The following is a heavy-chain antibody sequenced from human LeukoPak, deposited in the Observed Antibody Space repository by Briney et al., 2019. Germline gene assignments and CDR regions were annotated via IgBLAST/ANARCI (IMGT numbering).Heavy chain of an antibody. CDR2: MYFSGTS. J-gene: IGHJ3*02. D-gene: IGHD1-26*01. Sequence: GSLRLSCAASGFTFSSYWISWVRQAPGKGLEWIGSMYFSGTSYYNPSLKSRVTISVHTPENHLSLKLTSVTATDTAIYYCARHLRFGSSALPRDVFDIWGRGTVVSVSS. CDR1: GFTFSSYW. V-gene: IGHV4-39*01. CDR3: ARHLRFGSSALPRDVFDI.